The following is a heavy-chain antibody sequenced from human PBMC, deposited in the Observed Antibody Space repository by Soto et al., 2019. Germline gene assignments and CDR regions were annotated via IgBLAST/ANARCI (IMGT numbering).Heavy chain of an antibody. V-gene: IGHV3-30*18. D-gene: IGHD3-10*01. CDR2: IACDGSKE. CDR1: GFTFSSYG. J-gene: IGHJ6*02. Sequence: QVQLVESGGGVVQPGRSLRLSCAASGFTFSSYGMHWVRQAPGKGLEWVTVIACDGSKEYYADSVKGRFTISRDNSKNTLYLQMNSLTIEDTAVYYCAKSRASMVRGFVLYYGMDVWGHGTTVSVSS. CDR3: AKSRASMVRGFVLYYGMDV.